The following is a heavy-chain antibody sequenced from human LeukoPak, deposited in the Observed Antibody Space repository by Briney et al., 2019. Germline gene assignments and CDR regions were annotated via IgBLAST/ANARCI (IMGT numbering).Heavy chain of an antibody. CDR3: ARVGAVAAADAFDI. D-gene: IGHD6-19*01. CDR1: GGTFSSYA. CDR2: IIPIFGTA. V-gene: IGHV1-69*06. J-gene: IGHJ3*02. Sequence: ASVTVSCKASGGTFSSYAISWVRQAPGQGLEWMGGIIPIFGTANYAQKFQGRVTITADKSTSTAYMELSSLRSEDTAVYYCARVGAVAAADAFDIWGQGTMVTVSS.